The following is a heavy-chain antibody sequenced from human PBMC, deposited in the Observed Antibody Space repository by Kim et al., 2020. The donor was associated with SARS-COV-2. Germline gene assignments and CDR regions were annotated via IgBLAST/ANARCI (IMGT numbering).Heavy chain of an antibody. V-gene: IGHV4-61*01. Sequence: SETLSLTCTVSGGSVSSGSYYWSWIRQPPGKGLEWIGYIYYSGSTNYNPSLKSRVTISVDTSKNQFSLKLSSVTAADTAVYYCARGRLGDDEDWFDPWGQGTLVTVSS. CDR1: GGSVSSGSYY. D-gene: IGHD3-16*01. CDR3: ARGRLGDDEDWFDP. J-gene: IGHJ5*02. CDR2: IYYSGST.